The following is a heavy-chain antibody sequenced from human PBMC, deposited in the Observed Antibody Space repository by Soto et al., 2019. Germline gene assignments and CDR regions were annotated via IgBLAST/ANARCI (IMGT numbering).Heavy chain of an antibody. CDR2: IYHSGST. CDR1: GGCISISNW. CDR3: ARSYGSGSYHLLYYYYYGMDV. D-gene: IGHD3-10*01. Sequence: SETLSLTCALSGGCISISNWWSWVRQPPGKRLEWIGEIYHSGSTNYNPSLKSRVTISVDKSKNQFSLKLSSVTAADTAVYYCARSYGSGSYHLLYYYYYGMDVWGQGPTVTVSS. V-gene: IGHV4-4*02. J-gene: IGHJ6*02.